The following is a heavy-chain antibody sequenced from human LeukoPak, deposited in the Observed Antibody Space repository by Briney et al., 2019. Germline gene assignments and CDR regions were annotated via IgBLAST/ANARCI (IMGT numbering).Heavy chain of an antibody. CDR1: GYSFTTYG. J-gene: IGHJ4*02. Sequence: ASVKVSCKTSGYSFTTYGVTWVRQAPRQGLEWMGWISAYNGDTNNAQKFQGRFTMTTDTSTRTANMELRSLRSDDTAVYYCAREHSSSCQLLDYWGQGTLVTISS. D-gene: IGHD6-13*01. V-gene: IGHV1-18*01. CDR2: ISAYNGDT. CDR3: AREHSSSCQLLDY.